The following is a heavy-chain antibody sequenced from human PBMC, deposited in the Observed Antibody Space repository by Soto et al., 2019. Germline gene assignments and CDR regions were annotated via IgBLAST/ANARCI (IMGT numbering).Heavy chain of an antibody. J-gene: IGHJ5*02. CDR3: GRDLTSNANCIDP. CDR2: IYYTGKT. V-gene: IGHV4-30-4*01. D-gene: IGHD2-2*01. Sequence: SEDLSLTCSVSGDYIHVGGYYWTWIRQRPGKGLEWMGYIYYTGKTYYNPSLESRLTMSVDRSKNQFSLRLTSVTAADTAVYFCGRDLTSNANCIDPWGQGTLVTVSS. CDR1: GDYIHVGGYY.